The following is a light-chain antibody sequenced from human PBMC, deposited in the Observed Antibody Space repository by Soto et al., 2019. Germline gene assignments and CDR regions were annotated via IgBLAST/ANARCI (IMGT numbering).Light chain of an antibody. CDR1: QSISSN. CDR3: QQYKNWPWT. Sequence: EIVMTQSPATLSVSPGEGATLSCRASQSISSNLAWYQQKPGQAPRLLITGASTRATGIAARISGSGSGTEFTLTISSLQSEDFAVYYCQQYKNWPWTFGQGTKV. CDR2: GAS. V-gene: IGKV3-15*01. J-gene: IGKJ1*01.